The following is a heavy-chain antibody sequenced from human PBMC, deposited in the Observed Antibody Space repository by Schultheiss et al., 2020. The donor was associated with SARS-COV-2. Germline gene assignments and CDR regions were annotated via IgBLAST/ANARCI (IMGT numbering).Heavy chain of an antibody. J-gene: IGHJ4*02. CDR2: IYYSGST. CDR3: ARVNAPYGDYVGIDY. D-gene: IGHD4-17*01. V-gene: IGHV4-31*03. Sequence: SETLSLTCTVSGGSISSGGYYWSWIRQHPGKGLEWIGYIYYSGSTYYNPSLKSRVTISVDTSKNQFSLKLSSVTAADTAVYYCARVNAPYGDYVGIDYWGQGTLVTVPS. CDR1: GGSISSGGYY.